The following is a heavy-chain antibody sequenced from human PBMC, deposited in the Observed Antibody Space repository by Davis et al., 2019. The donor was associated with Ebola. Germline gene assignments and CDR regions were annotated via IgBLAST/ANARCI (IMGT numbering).Heavy chain of an antibody. V-gene: IGHV4-34*01. CDR3: ARSRWELRVFDY. D-gene: IGHD1-26*01. Sequence: MPSETLSLTCAVYGGSFSGYYRSWIRQPPGKGLEWIGEINHSGSTNYNPSLKSRVTISVDTSKNQFSLKLSSVTAADTAVYYCARSRWELRVFDYWGQGTLVTVSS. J-gene: IGHJ4*02. CDR2: INHSGST. CDR1: GGSFSGYY.